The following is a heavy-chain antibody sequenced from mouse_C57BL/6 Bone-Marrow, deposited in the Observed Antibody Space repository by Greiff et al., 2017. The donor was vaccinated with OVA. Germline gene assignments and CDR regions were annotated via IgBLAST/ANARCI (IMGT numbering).Heavy chain of an antibody. CDR1: GYTFTSYG. D-gene: IGHD2-4*01. CDR3: ASYDYDWYFDV. Sequence: VQGVESGAELARPGASVKLSCKASGYTFTSYGISWVKQRTGQGLEWIGEIYPRSGNTSYNAKFKGKATLTADKSSSTAYMELRSLTSEDSAVYFCASYDYDWYFDVWGTGTTVTVSS. J-gene: IGHJ1*03. CDR2: IYPRSGNT. V-gene: IGHV1-81*01.